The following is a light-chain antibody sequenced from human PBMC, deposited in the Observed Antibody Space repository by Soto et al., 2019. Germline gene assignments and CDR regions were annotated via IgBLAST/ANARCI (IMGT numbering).Light chain of an antibody. CDR1: QSVSSY. Sequence: EIVLTQSPATLSSSPGERATLSCRASQSVSSYLAWYQQKPGQAPRLLIYDASNRATGIPARFSGSGSGTDFTLTISSLEPEDFAVYYCQQRGNWPWTFGQGTKVEIK. J-gene: IGKJ1*01. CDR3: QQRGNWPWT. V-gene: IGKV3-11*01. CDR2: DAS.